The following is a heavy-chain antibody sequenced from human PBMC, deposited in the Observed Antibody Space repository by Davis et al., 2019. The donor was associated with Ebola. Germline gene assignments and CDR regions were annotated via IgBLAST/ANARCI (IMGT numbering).Heavy chain of an antibody. CDR2: ISGSGGST. D-gene: IGHD4-17*01. V-gene: IGHV3-23*01. CDR1: GFTFSVYY. J-gene: IGHJ4*02. CDR3: AKDDYGDYGLVIRPPSFDY. Sequence: GESLKISCAASGFTFSVYYMSWIRQAPGKGLEWVSAISGSGGSTYYADSVKGRFTISRDNSKNTLYLQMNSLRAEDTAVYYCAKDDYGDYGLVIRPPSFDYWGQGTLVTVSS.